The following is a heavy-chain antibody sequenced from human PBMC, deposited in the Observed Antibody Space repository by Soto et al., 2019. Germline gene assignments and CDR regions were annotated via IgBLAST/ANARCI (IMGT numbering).Heavy chain of an antibody. J-gene: IGHJ5*02. Sequence: QLQLQESGSGLVKPSQTLSLTCAVSGGSISSGGYSWSWIRQPPGKGLEWIGYIYHSGSTYYNPSPXMXXPTPVYRAKNQFSLKLSSVPAADPAVYYCARVPHRWGQGTLVTVSS. CDR2: IYHSGST. D-gene: IGHD2-2*01. CDR1: GGSISSGGYS. V-gene: IGHV4-30-2*01. CDR3: ARVPHR.